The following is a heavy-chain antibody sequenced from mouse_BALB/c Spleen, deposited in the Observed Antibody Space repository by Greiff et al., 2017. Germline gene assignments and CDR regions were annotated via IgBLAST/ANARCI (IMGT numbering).Heavy chain of an antibody. V-gene: IGHV2-9-2*01. J-gene: IGHJ4*01. CDR2: IWTGGGT. Sequence: VQLQQSGPGLVAPSQSLSITCTVSGFSLTSYDISWFRQPPGKGLEWLGVIWTGGGTNYNSAFMSRLSISKDNSKSHVFLKMNSLQTDDTAIYYCVRDLDWDGDYYAMDYWGQGTSVTVSS. D-gene: IGHD4-1*01. CDR1: GFSLTSYD. CDR3: VRDLDWDGDYYAMDY.